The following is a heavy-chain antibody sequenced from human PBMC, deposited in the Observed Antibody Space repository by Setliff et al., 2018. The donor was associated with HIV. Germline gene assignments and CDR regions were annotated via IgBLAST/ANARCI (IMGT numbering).Heavy chain of an antibody. Sequence: SETLSLTCTVSGGSISSGSYYWNWIRQPAGKGLEWIGRVYTSGSTNYNPSLKSRVTISLDTSKNQFSLKLSSVTAADTAVYYCARDNSYYYGSGSHYWYGMDVWGQGTTVTVS. V-gene: IGHV4-61*02. CDR1: GGSISSGSYY. CDR2: VYTSGST. D-gene: IGHD3-10*01. CDR3: ARDNSYYYGSGSHYWYGMDV. J-gene: IGHJ6*01.